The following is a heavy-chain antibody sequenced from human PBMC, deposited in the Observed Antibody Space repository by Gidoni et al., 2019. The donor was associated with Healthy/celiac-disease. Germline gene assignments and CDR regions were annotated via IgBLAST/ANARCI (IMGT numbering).Heavy chain of an antibody. Sequence: QVQLVESGGGVVQPGRSMRISCAASGFTFSSYAMPWCRQAPGKGLEWVAVISYDGSNKYYADSVKGRFTISRDNSKNTLYLQMNSLRAEDTAVYYCARDFLRITMIVVVITGGAFDIWGQGTMVTVSS. J-gene: IGHJ3*02. CDR1: GFTFSSYA. D-gene: IGHD3-22*01. V-gene: IGHV3-30-3*01. CDR2: ISYDGSNK. CDR3: ARDFLRITMIVVVITGGAFDI.